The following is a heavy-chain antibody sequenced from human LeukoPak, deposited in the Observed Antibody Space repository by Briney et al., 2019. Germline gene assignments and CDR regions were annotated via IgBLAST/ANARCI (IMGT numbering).Heavy chain of an antibody. V-gene: IGHV3-53*01. J-gene: IGHJ4*02. CDR2: IYSDGRT. CDR1: GFSVSSNY. D-gene: IGHD5-24*01. CDR3: ARGDGYNYFDY. Sequence: GGSLRLSCAGSGFSVSSNYMTWVRQAPGKGLEWVSVIYSDGRTYYADSVKGRFTISRDNSKNTLYLQMDSLRAEDTAVYYCARGDGYNYFDYWGQGTLVTVSS.